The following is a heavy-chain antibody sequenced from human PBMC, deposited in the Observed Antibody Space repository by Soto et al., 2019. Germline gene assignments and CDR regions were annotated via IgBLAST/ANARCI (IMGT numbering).Heavy chain of an antibody. D-gene: IGHD3-9*01. J-gene: IGHJ3*01. CDR3: ARYIFCRGFVV. V-gene: IGHV1-8*01. Sequence: QVQLVQSGAEVKNPGASVKVSCKASGDIFTSFDINWVRQATGQGLEWIGYMTPSGDKGHAQNFQGRVTLSRDTSISTAYMELSSLRSDDTAIYYCARYIFCRGFVVWGQGTVVNVSS. CDR2: MTPSGDK. CDR1: GDIFTSFD.